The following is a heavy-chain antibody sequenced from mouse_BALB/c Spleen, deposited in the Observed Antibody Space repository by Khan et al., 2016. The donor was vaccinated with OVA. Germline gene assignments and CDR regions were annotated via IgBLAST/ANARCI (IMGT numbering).Heavy chain of an antibody. CDR2: INSDGGYT. Sequence: EVELVESGGDLVKPGGSLRLSCAASGFTFSAYGMAWVRQAPDKRLEWVATINSDGGYTYYPDTVKGRFTISRNNAENTLSLQMSSLKSEDTAIYYCASHLTGSVAYWGQGTLVTVSA. CDR3: ASHLTGSVAY. V-gene: IGHV5-6*01. D-gene: IGHD4-1*01. J-gene: IGHJ3*01. CDR1: GFTFSAYG.